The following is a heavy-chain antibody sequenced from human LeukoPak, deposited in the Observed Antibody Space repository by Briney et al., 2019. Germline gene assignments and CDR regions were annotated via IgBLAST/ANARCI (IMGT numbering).Heavy chain of an antibody. Sequence: GGSLRLSCIVSGFTFGDYAMSWVRQAPGKGLEWVGFIRSKAYGGTTEYAASVEGRFTISRDDSKSIAYLQMNSLKTEDTAVYYCTRRQIWGRFYYFDYWGQGTLVTVSS. CDR1: GFTFGDYA. V-gene: IGHV3-49*04. CDR3: TRRQIWGRFYYFDY. CDR2: IRSKAYGGTT. J-gene: IGHJ4*02. D-gene: IGHD5-18*01.